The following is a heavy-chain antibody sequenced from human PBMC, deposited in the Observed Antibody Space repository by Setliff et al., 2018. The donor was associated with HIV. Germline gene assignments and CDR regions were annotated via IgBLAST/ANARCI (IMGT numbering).Heavy chain of an antibody. D-gene: IGHD3-3*01. CDR2: IYYSGST. CDR1: GYSISTAYY. V-gene: IGHV4-59*01. Sequence: SETLSLTCAVSGYSISTAYYWGWIRQPPGKGLEWIGYIYYSGSTNYNPSLKSRVTISVDTSKNQFSLKLSSVTAADTAVYYCARDRGYNFWSGYSNAFDIWGQGTMVTVSS. CDR3: ARDRGYNFWSGYSNAFDI. J-gene: IGHJ3*02.